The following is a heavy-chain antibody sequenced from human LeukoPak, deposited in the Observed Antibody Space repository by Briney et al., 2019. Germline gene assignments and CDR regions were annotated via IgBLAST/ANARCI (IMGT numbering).Heavy chain of an antibody. D-gene: IGHD3-9*01. Sequence: PGGSLRLSGAASGFSFSSYSMNWVRQAPGKGLEWVSYINSSSSIIYYADSVKGRFTISRDNGKNSLYLQMNSLRDEDTAVYYCARVNDATGSMGYWGQGTLVTVSS. CDR2: INSSSSII. CDR1: GFSFSSYS. V-gene: IGHV3-48*02. CDR3: ARVNDATGSMGY. J-gene: IGHJ4*02.